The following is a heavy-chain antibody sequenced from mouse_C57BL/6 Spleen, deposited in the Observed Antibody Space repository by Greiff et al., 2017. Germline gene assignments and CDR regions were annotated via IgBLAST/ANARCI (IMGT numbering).Heavy chain of an antibody. J-gene: IGHJ3*01. CDR2: FYPGSGSI. CDR1: GYTFTEYT. D-gene: IGHD2-3*01. Sequence: QVHVKQSGAELVKPGASVKLSCKASGYTFTEYTIHWVQQRSGQGLEWIGWFYPGSGSIKYNEKFKDKATLTADKSSSTVYMELSRLTSEDSAVYFCARHESWLLPFAYWGQGTLVTVSA. CDR3: ARHESWLLPFAY. V-gene: IGHV1-62-2*01.